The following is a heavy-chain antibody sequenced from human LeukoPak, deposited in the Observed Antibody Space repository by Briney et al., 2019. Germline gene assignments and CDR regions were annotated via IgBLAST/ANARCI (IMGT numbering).Heavy chain of an antibody. CDR3: ARGKMYSSSWYATLYYFDY. Sequence: SETLSLTCAVSGGSISSSNWWSWVRQPPGKGLEWIGEIYHSGSTNYNPSLKSRVTISVDKSKNQFSLKLTSVTAADTAVYYCARGKMYSSSWYATLYYFDYWGQGTLVTVSS. J-gene: IGHJ4*02. D-gene: IGHD6-13*01. V-gene: IGHV4-4*02. CDR1: GGSISSSNW. CDR2: IYHSGST.